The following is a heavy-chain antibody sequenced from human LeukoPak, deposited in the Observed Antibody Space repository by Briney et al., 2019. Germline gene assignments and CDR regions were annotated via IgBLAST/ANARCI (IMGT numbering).Heavy chain of an antibody. CDR1: GYRFTSYW. CDR3: ARPGGITGTTSYDY. D-gene: IGHD1-7*01. Sequence: GEPLKISFKGSGYRFTSYWIGWVRPMPGKGLEWMGIIYPGDSDTRYSPSFQGQVTISADQSINTAYLQWSSLKAADTAMYYCARPGGITGTTSYDYWGQGTLVTVSS. J-gene: IGHJ4*02. V-gene: IGHV5-51*01. CDR2: IYPGDSDT.